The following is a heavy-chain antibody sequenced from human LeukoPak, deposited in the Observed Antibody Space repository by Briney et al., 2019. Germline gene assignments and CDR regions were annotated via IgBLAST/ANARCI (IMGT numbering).Heavy chain of an antibody. J-gene: IGHJ6*03. V-gene: IGHV3-48*03. CDR2: IKGIGPTT. D-gene: IGHD3-16*01. Sequence: GGSLRLSCVASGFTFSSNGMHWVRQAPGKGLEWVSTIKGIGPTTYYADSLKGRFTISRDNAKNSLFLQMSSLRADDTAIYYCARAGELRYMDVWGKGTAVTVSS. CDR1: GFTFSSNG. CDR3: ARAGELRYMDV.